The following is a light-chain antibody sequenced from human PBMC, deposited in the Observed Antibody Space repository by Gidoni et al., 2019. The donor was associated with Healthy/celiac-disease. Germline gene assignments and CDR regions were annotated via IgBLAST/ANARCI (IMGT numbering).Light chain of an antibody. V-gene: IGKV3-20*01. J-gene: IGKJ1*01. CDR2: GAS. Sequence: EIEFPQSPGTLSLSPGDRATLSCSASQSVGSSYLDRYQQKPGQAPRILIYGASSRAAVSPDRSSGSGSGTDFTLTISRLEPEDFAVYYCQQYGGSPPWTFGQGTKVEIK. CDR3: QQYGGSPPWT. CDR1: QSVGSSY.